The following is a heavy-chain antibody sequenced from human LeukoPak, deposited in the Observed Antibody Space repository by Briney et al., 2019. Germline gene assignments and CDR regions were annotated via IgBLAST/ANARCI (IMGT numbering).Heavy chain of an antibody. CDR2: TYYRSEWYK. J-gene: IGHJ4*02. CDR1: GDSVSSNSAA. CDR3: ARDLGGSNWLYVDY. Sequence: SQTLSLTCAISGDSVSSNSAAWNWIRQSPSRGLEWLGRTYYRSEWYKDYAVSVKSRITISPDTSKNQVSLQLNSVTPEDTAVYYCARDLGGSNWLYVDYWVQGTLVTVSS. D-gene: IGHD6-13*01. V-gene: IGHV6-1*01.